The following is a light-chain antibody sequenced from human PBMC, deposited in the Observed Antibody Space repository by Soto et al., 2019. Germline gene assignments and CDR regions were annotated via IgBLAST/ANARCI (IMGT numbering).Light chain of an antibody. J-gene: IGKJ5*01. CDR3: PQYDNLPLLP. CDR1: QDISSY. Sequence: DIQMTKSPSSLSASVGDRVNITCQASQDISSYLHWYQQKPGKAPKLLNYEAYNLETGVPSRLSASGYGTDFTVTNSSLHDEDIVTYYCPQYDNLPLLPFGDGT. V-gene: IGKV1-33*01. CDR2: EAY.